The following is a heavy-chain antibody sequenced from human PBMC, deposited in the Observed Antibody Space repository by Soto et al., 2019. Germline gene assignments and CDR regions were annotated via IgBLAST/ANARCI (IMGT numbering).Heavy chain of an antibody. V-gene: IGHV1-8*01. J-gene: IGHJ6*02. Sequence: GASVKVSCRASGYTFTSYDSNWVRQATGRGLEWMGWMNPNSGNTGDAQKFQGRVTMTRNTSISTAYMERSSLRSEDTAVYYCARVGSTIFGDYYYGMDVCGQGTTVAVSS. CDR3: ARVGSTIFGDYYYGMDV. CDR1: GYTFTSYD. D-gene: IGHD3-3*01. CDR2: MNPNSGNT.